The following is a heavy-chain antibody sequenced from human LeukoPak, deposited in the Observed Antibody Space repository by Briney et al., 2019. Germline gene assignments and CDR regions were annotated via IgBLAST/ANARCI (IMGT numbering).Heavy chain of an antibody. CDR2: IYSGGST. V-gene: IGHV3-53*01. CDR3: AREAVTRNYFDY. J-gene: IGHJ4*02. CDR1: GLTVSSNY. D-gene: IGHD4-17*01. Sequence: PGGSLRLSCAASGLTVSSNYMNWVRQAPGKGLEWVSVIYSGGSTYYADSVKGRFTISRDNSKNTLFLQMNNLRAEDTAVYYCAREAVTRNYFDYWGQGTLVTVSS.